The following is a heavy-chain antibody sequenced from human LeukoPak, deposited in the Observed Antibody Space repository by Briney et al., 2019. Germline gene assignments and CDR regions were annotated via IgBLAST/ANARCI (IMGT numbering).Heavy chain of an antibody. Sequence: KPSETLSLTCAVYGGSFSGYYWSWIRQPPGKGLEWIGEINHSGSTNYNPSLKSRVTISVDTSKSQFSLKLSSVTAADTAVYYCARLQRYYYGSGSYYRVWGQGTLVTVSS. CDR2: INHSGST. J-gene: IGHJ4*02. CDR3: ARLQRYYYGSGSYYRV. CDR1: GGSFSGYY. D-gene: IGHD3-10*01. V-gene: IGHV4-34*01.